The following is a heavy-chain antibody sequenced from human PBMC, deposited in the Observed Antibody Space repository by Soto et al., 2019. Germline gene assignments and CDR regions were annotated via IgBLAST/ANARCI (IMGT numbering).Heavy chain of an antibody. CDR3: AKDPVYYYDSSGSPDY. CDR1: GYNFNTHW. V-gene: IGHV3-7*01. Sequence: LRLSCAGSGYNFNTHWMGWVRQFPGRGLEWVAIIKYDASETPYSDSVKGRFTISRDNSRNTLYLQMNSLRAEDTAVYYCAKDPVYYYDSSGSPDYWGQGTLVTVSS. J-gene: IGHJ4*02. CDR2: IKYDASET. D-gene: IGHD3-22*01.